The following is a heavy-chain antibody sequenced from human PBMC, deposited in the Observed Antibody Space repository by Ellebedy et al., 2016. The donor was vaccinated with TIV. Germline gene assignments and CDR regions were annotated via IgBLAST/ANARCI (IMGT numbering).Heavy chain of an antibody. CDR3: ARDVYSSEGMDV. CDR2: ISSSSSYI. D-gene: IGHD6-19*01. J-gene: IGHJ6*02. CDR1: GFTFSSYG. Sequence: GESLKISCAASGFTFSSYGMNWVRQAPGKGLEWVSSISSSSSYIYYADSVKGRFTISRDNAKNSLYLQMNSLRAEDTAVYFCARDVYSSEGMDVWGQGTTVTVSS. V-gene: IGHV3-21*01.